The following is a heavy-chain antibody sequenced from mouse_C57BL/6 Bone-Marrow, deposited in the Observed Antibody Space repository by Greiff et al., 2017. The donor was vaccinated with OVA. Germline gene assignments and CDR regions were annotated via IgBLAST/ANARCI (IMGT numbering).Heavy chain of an antibody. CDR3: TRGGGYPYAMDY. V-gene: IGHV5-9-1*02. CDR1: GFTFSSYA. Sequence: EVKLMESGEGLVKPGGSLKLSCAASGFTFSSYAMSWVRQTPEKRLEWVAYISSGGDYIYYADTVKGRFTISRDNARNTLYLQMSSLKSEDTAMYYCTRGGGYPYAMDYWGQGTSVTVSS. D-gene: IGHD2-2*01. CDR2: ISSGGDYI. J-gene: IGHJ4*01.